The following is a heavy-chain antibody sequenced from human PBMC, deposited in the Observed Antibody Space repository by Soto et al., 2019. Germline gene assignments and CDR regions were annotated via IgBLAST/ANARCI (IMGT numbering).Heavy chain of an antibody. Sequence: QVQLVQSGAEVKKPGASVKVSCKASGYTFTSYGISWVRQAPGQGLEWMGWISAYNGNTNYAQKLQGRVTMTTDTYTSTAYMELRSLRADDTAVYYCARDPRRDIVVVPAAIPGFDPWGQGTLVTVSS. CDR3: ARDPRRDIVVVPAAIPGFDP. D-gene: IGHD2-2*02. J-gene: IGHJ5*02. V-gene: IGHV1-18*04. CDR1: GYTFTSYG. CDR2: ISAYNGNT.